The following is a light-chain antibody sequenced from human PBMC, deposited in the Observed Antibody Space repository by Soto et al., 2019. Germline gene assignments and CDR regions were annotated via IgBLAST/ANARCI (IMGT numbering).Light chain of an antibody. CDR3: QQRSNWPIT. Sequence: EIVLTQSPATLSLSPGERATLSCRASQSISSYLAWYQQKPGQAPRLLIFDASTRATGIPARFSGSGSGTDFTLTISSLEPDDFAVHYCQQRSNWPITFGQGTRLEIK. CDR1: QSISSY. CDR2: DAS. J-gene: IGKJ5*01. V-gene: IGKV3-11*01.